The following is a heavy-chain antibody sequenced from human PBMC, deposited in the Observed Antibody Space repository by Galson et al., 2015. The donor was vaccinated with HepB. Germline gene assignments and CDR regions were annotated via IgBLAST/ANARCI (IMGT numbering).Heavy chain of an antibody. CDR1: EFDFNKYG. D-gene: IGHD1-7*01. J-gene: IGHJ6*02. CDR3: ARDSRLELHLNNYYSYGMDV. V-gene: IGHV1-18*01. CDR2: VSGYDGSA. Sequence: SVKVSCKASEFDFNKYGLSWVRQAPGQGLEWMGWVSGYDGSANYAPKFQGRVTMTTQKSTGTAYVEMRSLTSDDTAVYYCARDSRLELHLNNYYSYGMDVWGQGTAVTVS.